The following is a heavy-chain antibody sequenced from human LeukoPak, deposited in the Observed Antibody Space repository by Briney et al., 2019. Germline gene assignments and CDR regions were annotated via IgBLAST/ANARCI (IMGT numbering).Heavy chain of an antibody. D-gene: IGHD6-6*01. CDR3: ARLSDYQGLVVDY. V-gene: IGHV4-39*01. CDR1: GGSMDTTTYY. Sequence: SETLSLTCTVSGGSMDTTTYYWGWVRQPPGKGLEWIGATYYSGTTSYNPSLRSRVIISVATSRNLFSLKSTSVTAADTAVYYCARLSDYQGLVVDYWSQGPMVTVS. CDR2: TYYSGTT. J-gene: IGHJ4*02.